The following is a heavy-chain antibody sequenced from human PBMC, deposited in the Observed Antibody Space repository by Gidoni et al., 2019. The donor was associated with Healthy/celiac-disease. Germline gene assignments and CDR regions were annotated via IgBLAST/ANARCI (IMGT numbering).Heavy chain of an antibody. V-gene: IGHV4-39*01. Sequence: QLHLQESGPGLVKPSETLSLTCTVSGGSISSSSYYWGWIRQPPGKGLEWIGSIYYSGSTYYNPSLKSRVTISVDTSKNQFSLKLSSVTAADTAVYYCARQNGEEADYWGQGTLVTVSS. CDR1: GGSISSSSYY. J-gene: IGHJ4*02. CDR3: ARQNGEEADY. CDR2: IYYSGST. D-gene: IGHD4-17*01.